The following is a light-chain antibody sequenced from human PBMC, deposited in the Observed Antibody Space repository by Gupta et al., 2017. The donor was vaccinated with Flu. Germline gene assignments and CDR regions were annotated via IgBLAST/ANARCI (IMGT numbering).Light chain of an antibody. CDR3: SSYTTSNTWV. Sequence: QSALTQPASVSGSPGQSIAISCTGTSSDVGHYNYVSWYQQHRGKAPKLMIYEVRNRPSGVSNRFSGSKSGNTASLSISGLQAEDEADYYCSSYTTSNTWVFGGGTKVTVL. V-gene: IGLV2-14*01. CDR1: SSDVGHYNY. J-gene: IGLJ3*02. CDR2: EVR.